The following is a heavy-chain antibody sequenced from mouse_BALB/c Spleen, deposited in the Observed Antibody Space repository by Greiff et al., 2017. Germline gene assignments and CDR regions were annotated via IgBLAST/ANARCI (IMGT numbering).Heavy chain of an antibody. Sequence: QVQLQQSGAELARPGASVKLSCKASGYTFTSYWMQWVKQRPGQGLEWIGAIYPGDGDTRYTQKFKGKATLTADKSSSTAYMQLSSLASEDSAVYYCARSEYGNYGFAYWGQGTLVTVSA. V-gene: IGHV1-87*01. J-gene: IGHJ3*01. CDR2: IYPGDGDT. D-gene: IGHD2-10*02. CDR1: GYTFTSYW. CDR3: ARSEYGNYGFAY.